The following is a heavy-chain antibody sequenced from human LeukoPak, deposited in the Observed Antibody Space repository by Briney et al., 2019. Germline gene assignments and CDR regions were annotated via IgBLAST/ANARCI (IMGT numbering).Heavy chain of an antibody. J-gene: IGHJ4*02. Sequence: GRSLRLSCTASGFTFGDYAMSWFRQAPGKGLEWVGFIRSKAYGGTTEYAASVKGRFTISRDDSKSIAYLQMNSLKTEDTAVYYCTRVEVLWFGELFLYDYWGQGTLVTVSS. D-gene: IGHD3-10*01. V-gene: IGHV3-49*03. CDR3: TRVEVLWFGELFLYDY. CDR1: GFTFGDYA. CDR2: IRSKAYGGTT.